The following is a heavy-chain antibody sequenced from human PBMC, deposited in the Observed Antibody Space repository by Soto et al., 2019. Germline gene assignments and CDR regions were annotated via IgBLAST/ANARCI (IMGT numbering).Heavy chain of an antibody. V-gene: IGHV1-18*01. D-gene: IGHD2-21*02. CDR3: ARDQIRRAYCGGDCYPSDY. Sequence: QVQLVQSGAEVKKPGASVKVSCKASGYTFTSYGISWVRQAPGQGLEWMGWISAYNGNTNYAQKLQGRVTMTTDTSTSTAYMELRCLRSDDTAVYYCARDQIRRAYCGGDCYPSDYWGQGTLVTVSS. CDR1: GYTFTSYG. CDR2: ISAYNGNT. J-gene: IGHJ4*02.